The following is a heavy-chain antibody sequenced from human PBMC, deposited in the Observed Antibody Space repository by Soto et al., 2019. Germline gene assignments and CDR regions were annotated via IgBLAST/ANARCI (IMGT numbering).Heavy chain of an antibody. CDR2: IIPIFGTA. CDR3: ARDVVYDSSGYYLRYFDY. J-gene: IGHJ4*02. D-gene: IGHD3-22*01. V-gene: IGHV1-69*13. Sequence: ASVKVSCKASGGTFSSYAISWVRQAPGQGLEWMGGIIPIFGTANYAQKFQGRVTITADESTSTAYMELSSLRSEDTAVYYCARDVVYDSSGYYLRYFDYWGQGTLVTVYS. CDR1: GGTFSSYA.